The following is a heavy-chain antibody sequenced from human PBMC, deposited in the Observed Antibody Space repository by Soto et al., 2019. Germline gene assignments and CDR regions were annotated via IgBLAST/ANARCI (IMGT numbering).Heavy chain of an antibody. CDR1: GFSISSYN. Sequence: GGSLRLSCAASGFSISSYNMNWVRQAPGKGLEWVSYISSNNRTIYYAGSVKGRFTISRDNDKNSLYLQMNSLRDEDTAVYYCARDHEAYYYDRDAFGIWGQGTMVTV. V-gene: IGHV3-48*02. D-gene: IGHD3-22*01. J-gene: IGHJ3*02. CDR2: ISSNNRTI. CDR3: ARDHEAYYYDRDAFGI.